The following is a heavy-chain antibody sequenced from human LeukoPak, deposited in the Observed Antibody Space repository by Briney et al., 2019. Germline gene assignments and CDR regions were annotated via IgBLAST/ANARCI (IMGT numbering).Heavy chain of an antibody. CDR1: GFTFSGYP. CDR3: TTDITFGGVTSYYFDY. V-gene: IGHV3-30-3*01. D-gene: IGHD3-16*01. Sequence: GKSLRLSCAASGFTFSGYPIHWVRQAPGKGLEWVAVISYDGSNKYYADSVKGRFTISRDNSKNTLYLQMYSLRAEDTAVYYCTTDITFGGVTSYYFDYWGQGTLVTVSS. J-gene: IGHJ4*02. CDR2: ISYDGSNK.